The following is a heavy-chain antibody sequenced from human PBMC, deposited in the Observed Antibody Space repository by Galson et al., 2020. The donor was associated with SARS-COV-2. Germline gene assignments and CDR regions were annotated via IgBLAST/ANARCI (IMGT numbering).Heavy chain of an antibody. CDR3: ARLAGYSSGWFDYYYYGMDV. D-gene: IGHD6-19*01. Sequence: ETPETLSLTCTVPCGSISSYYWSWIRQPPGKGLAWIGYIYYSGNTNHNPSLKSLVTISVDTSKNQFTLKLSSVTAADTAVYYCARLAGYSSGWFDYYYYGMDVWGQGTTVTVSS. CDR2: IYYSGNT. V-gene: IGHV4-59*08. J-gene: IGHJ6*02. CDR1: CGSISSYY.